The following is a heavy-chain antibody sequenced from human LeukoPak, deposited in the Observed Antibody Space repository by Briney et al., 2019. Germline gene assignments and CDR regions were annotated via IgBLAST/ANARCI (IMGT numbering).Heavy chain of an antibody. CDR1: GFTFSSYA. D-gene: IGHD2-21*02. CDR2: ISGSAGST. J-gene: IGHJ4*02. Sequence: GGSLRLFCGPSGFTFSSYAMMWVRRSPGEAVGWDLWISGSAGSTVNADCVKGRFTMYRDKFKNTLYLKMNSLRAKDTAVYYCAKLPGDRNDYWGQGTLVTVSS. V-gene: IGHV3-23*01. CDR3: AKLPGDRNDY.